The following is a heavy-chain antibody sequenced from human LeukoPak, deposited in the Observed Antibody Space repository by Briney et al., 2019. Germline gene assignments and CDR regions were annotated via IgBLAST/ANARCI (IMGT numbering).Heavy chain of an antibody. CDR2: IYHSGST. CDR1: GYSISSGYY. J-gene: IGHJ6*02. CDR3: ARAMRMTTVTTNYYYGMDV. D-gene: IGHD4-17*01. V-gene: IGHV4-38-2*02. Sequence: SETLSLTCNVSGYSISSGYYWGWIRQPPGKGLEWIGSIYHSGSTYYNPSLKSRVTISVDTSKNQFSLKLSSVTVADTAVYYCARAMRMTTVTTNYYYGMDVWGQGTTVTVSS.